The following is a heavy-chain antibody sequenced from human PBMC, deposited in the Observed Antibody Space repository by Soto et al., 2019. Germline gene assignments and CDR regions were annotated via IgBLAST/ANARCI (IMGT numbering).Heavy chain of an antibody. Sequence: EVQLVESGGGLVQPGGSLRLSCAASGFTFSSYWMSWVRQAPGKGLEWVANIKQDGSEKYYVDSVKGRFTISRDNAKNSLYLQMNSLRAEDTAVYYCARDLPYYDFWSGGHYYYYYMDVWGTGTTVTVSS. D-gene: IGHD3-3*01. V-gene: IGHV3-7*01. J-gene: IGHJ6*03. CDR3: ARDLPYYDFWSGGHYYYYYMDV. CDR2: IKQDGSEK. CDR1: GFTFSSYW.